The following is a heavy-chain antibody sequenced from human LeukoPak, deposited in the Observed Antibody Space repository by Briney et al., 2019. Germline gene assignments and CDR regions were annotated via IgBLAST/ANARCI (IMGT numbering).Heavy chain of an antibody. Sequence: GAAVTVSFEASGYTFTIYGISWVRQAPGQGGEWMGWISAYNGNTNYAQKLQGRVTMTTDTSTSTAYMELRSLRSDDTAVYYCARGDCSSTSCLYDAFDIWGQGTMVTVSS. CDR2: ISAYNGNT. V-gene: IGHV1-18*01. CDR1: GYTFTIYG. D-gene: IGHD2-2*01. CDR3: ARGDCSSTSCLYDAFDI. J-gene: IGHJ3*02.